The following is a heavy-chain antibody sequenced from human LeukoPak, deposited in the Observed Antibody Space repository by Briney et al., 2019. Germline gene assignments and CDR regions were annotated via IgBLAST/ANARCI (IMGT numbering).Heavy chain of an antibody. J-gene: IGHJ5*02. CDR1: GYTFTSYG. CDR3: ARVDGIAAAGWFDP. Sequence: ASVKVSCKASGYTFTSYGISWVRQAPGQGLEWMGWISAYNGNTNYAQKLQSRVTMTTDTSTSTAYMELRSMRSDDTAVYYCARVDGIAAAGWFDPWGQGTLVTVSS. CDR2: ISAYNGNT. D-gene: IGHD6-13*01. V-gene: IGHV1-18*01.